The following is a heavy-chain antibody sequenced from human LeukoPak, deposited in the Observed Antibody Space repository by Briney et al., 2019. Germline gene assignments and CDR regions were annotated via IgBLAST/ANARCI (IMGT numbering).Heavy chain of an antibody. V-gene: IGHV3-48*03. D-gene: IGHD6-13*01. Sequence: GGSLRLSCAASGFIFSFYEMNWVRQAPGKGLEWVSYISSSGSAIYYADSVKGRFTISRDNAENSLYLQMNSLRAEDTAVYYCARCDRSSWYRVDYWGQGTLVTVSS. J-gene: IGHJ4*02. CDR2: ISSSGSAI. CDR1: GFIFSFYE. CDR3: ARCDRSSWYRVDY.